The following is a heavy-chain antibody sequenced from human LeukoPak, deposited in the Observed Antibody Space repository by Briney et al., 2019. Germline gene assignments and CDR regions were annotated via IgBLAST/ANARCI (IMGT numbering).Heavy chain of an antibody. D-gene: IGHD3-22*01. J-gene: IGHJ4*02. CDR2: IYHTGSN. CDR1: GGSVSSADYY. Sequence: SETLSLTCTVSGGSVSSADYYWSWIRHPPGKALEWTGYIYHTGSNNYKYSLKSRVTISVDTSKKQFSLKLSSVTAADTAVYYCVTYYFDSSGPKKNYWGQGTLVTVSS. V-gene: IGHV4-61*08. CDR3: VTYYFDSSGPKKNY.